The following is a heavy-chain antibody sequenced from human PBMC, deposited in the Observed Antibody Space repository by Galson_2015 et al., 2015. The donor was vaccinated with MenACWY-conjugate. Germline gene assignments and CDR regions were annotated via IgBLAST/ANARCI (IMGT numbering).Heavy chain of an antibody. CDR3: VRESIVGVPAVVRGGYFDY. J-gene: IGHJ4*02. V-gene: IGHV1-3*01. D-gene: IGHD2-2*01. Sequence: SVKVSCKASGYTFTTYAMHWVRQAPGQRLEWMGWINPANGNTKYSQNFQGRLTFTRDTSATTVYMELSSLRSEDTAMFYCVRESIVGVPAVVRGGYFDYWGQGPLVTASS. CDR1: GYTFTTYA. CDR2: INPANGNT.